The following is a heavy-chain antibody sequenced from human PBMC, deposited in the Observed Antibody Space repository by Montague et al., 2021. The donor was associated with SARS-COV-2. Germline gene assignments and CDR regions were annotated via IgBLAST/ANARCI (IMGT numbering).Heavy chain of an antibody. CDR3: ARLPYDNSYGMDV. V-gene: IGHV4-59*07. CDR2: TDYSGST. D-gene: IGHD3-9*01. CDR1: GGSISTYY. Sequence: SDTVSLTCTVSGGSISTYYWNWIRQFPGKGLEWIGYTDYSGSTNXNPSLQSRVIISVDRSKIQFSLKLNSVTAADTAIYYCARLPYDNSYGMDVWGRGTTVTVSS. J-gene: IGHJ6*02.